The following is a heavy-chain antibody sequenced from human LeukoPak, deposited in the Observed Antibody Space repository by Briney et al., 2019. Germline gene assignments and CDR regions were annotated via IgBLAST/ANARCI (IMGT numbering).Heavy chain of an antibody. J-gene: IGHJ4*01. CDR1: GYTFISYA. CDR2: INTGNGNT. V-gene: IGHV1-3*04. CDR3: ARANPLYCSSTTCLFDF. D-gene: IGHD2-2*01. Sequence: ASVKVSCKASGYTFISYAIHWVRQAPGQRLEWMGWINTGNGNTKYSQKLQGRVTITRDTSISTAHMELSRLRSDDTAVYYCARANPLYCSSTTCLFDFWGQGTLVTVSS.